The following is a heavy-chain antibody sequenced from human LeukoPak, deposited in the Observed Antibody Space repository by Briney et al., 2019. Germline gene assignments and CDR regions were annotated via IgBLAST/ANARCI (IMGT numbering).Heavy chain of an antibody. J-gene: IGHJ1*01. CDR3: AGSPQYSSSWYEYFQH. D-gene: IGHD6-13*01. CDR2: ISHDGSNK. V-gene: IGHV3-30*10. Sequence: GGSLRLSCAASGFTFSSYAMLWVRQAPGKGLEWRAAISHDGSNKYHTDSVKGRFTISRDNSKNTVYLQMNSLSAEDTAVYFCAGSPQYSSSWYEYFQHWGQGTLVTVSS. CDR1: GFTFSSYA.